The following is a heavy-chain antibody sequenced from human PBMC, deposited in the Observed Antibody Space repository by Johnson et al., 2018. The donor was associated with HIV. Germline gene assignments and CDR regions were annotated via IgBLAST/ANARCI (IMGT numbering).Heavy chain of an antibody. V-gene: IGHV3-30*02. CDR1: GFTFSSYG. Sequence: VQLVESGGGVVQPGGSLRLSCAASGFTFSSYGMHWVRQAQGKGLEWVAFIRYDGSNKYYADSVKGRFTISRDNSKNTLYLQMNSLRAEDTAVYYCAKDRFGEWEPLGAFDIWGQGTMVTVSS. CDR2: IRYDGSNK. CDR3: AKDRFGEWEPLGAFDI. D-gene: IGHD3-10*01. J-gene: IGHJ3*02.